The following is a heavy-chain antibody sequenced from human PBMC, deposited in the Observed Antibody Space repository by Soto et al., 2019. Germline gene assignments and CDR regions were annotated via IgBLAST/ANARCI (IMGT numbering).Heavy chain of an antibody. V-gene: IGHV3-30-3*01. D-gene: IGHD6-13*01. Sequence: GSLRLSCAASGFTFSSYAMHWARQAPGKGLEWVAVISYDGSNKYYADSVKGRFTISRDNSKNTLYLQMNSLRAEDTAVYYCATGYSSSWQDYWGQGTLVTGSS. CDR3: ATGYSSSWQDY. CDR2: ISYDGSNK. CDR1: GFTFSSYA. J-gene: IGHJ4*02.